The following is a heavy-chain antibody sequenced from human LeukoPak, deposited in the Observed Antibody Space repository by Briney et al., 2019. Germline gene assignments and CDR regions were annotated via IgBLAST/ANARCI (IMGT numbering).Heavy chain of an antibody. Sequence: ASVKVSCKASGYTFTLYYMHWVRQAPGQGLEWMGMINPGGGSTNYAQKFQGRVTITADKSTSTAYMELSSLRSEDTAVYYCAAGYYGSGSYYNAYVTWGQGTLVTVSS. D-gene: IGHD3-10*01. CDR2: INPGGGST. V-gene: IGHV1-46*03. CDR1: GYTFTLYY. J-gene: IGHJ5*02. CDR3: AAGYYGSGSYYNAYVT.